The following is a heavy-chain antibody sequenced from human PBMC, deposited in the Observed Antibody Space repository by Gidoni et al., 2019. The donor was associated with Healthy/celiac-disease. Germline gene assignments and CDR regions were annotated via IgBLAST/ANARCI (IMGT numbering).Heavy chain of an antibody. J-gene: IGHJ4*02. CDR2: ISSSSSTV. CDR3: ARDSSLWFGELLFALDY. V-gene: IGHV3-48*02. D-gene: IGHD3-10*01. CDR1: GYTFSSYG. Sequence: EVQLVESGGGLVQPGGFLSLPCRASGYTFSSYGMNWVRQAPGKGLEWVSYISSSSSTVNYADTVKGQFTISRDNAKNSLYLKMNSLKDEDTAVYYCARDSSLWFGELLFALDYWGQGTLVTVSS.